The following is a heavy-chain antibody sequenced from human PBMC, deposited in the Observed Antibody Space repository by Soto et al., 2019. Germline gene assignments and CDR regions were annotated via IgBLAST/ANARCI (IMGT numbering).Heavy chain of an antibody. Sequence: EVRLVESGGGLVKPGGSLRLSCAASGFTFNKYSMNWVRQAPGKGLEWVSSITSKTGDQYYADSVKVRFIISRDNTKNSLSLQVTSLRDEDTAVYYCARDLMPNDRGLGDLAYWGQGTLVTVSS. CDR3: ARDLMPNDRGLGDLAY. J-gene: IGHJ4*02. V-gene: IGHV3-21*06. D-gene: IGHD3-22*01. CDR1: GFTFNKYS. CDR2: ITSKTGDQ.